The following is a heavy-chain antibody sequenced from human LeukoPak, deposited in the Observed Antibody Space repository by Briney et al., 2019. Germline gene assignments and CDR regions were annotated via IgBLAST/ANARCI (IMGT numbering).Heavy chain of an antibody. D-gene: IGHD3-10*01. V-gene: IGHV4-59*08. Sequence: PSETLSLTCTVSGGSISSYYWSWIRQPPGKGLEWIGYIYYSVSTNYNPSLKSRATISVDTSKNQFSLKLSSVTAADTAVYYCARHHPFGEIWGQGTLVTVSS. CDR1: GGSISSYY. CDR2: IYYSVST. CDR3: ARHHPFGEI. J-gene: IGHJ4*02.